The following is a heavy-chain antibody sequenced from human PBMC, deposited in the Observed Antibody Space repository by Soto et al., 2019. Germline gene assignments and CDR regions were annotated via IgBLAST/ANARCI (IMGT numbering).Heavy chain of an antibody. J-gene: IGHJ5*02. CDR3: ARVPGYYDSSGYFQNWFDP. Sequence: SGTLSLTCTVSGGSISSGGYYWSWIRQHPGKGLEWIGYIYYSGSTYYNPSLKSRVTISVDTSKNQFSLKLSSVTAADTAVYYCARVPGYYDSSGYFQNWFDPWGQGTLVTVSS. CDR1: GGSISSGGYY. D-gene: IGHD3-22*01. CDR2: IYYSGST. V-gene: IGHV4-31*03.